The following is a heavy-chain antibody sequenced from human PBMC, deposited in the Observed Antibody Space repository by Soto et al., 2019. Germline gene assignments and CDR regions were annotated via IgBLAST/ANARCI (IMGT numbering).Heavy chain of an antibody. V-gene: IGHV3-53*05. Sequence: GGSLRLSCAHSGFTVSSNYMNWVRQVPEKGLEWVSVIYSGGSTYYADSVKGRFTISRDNSKNTVYLEMNSLRAEDTAVYYCARMNLGSISYYFDYWGQGTLGTVSS. D-gene: IGHD3-10*01. CDR1: GFTVSSNY. CDR2: IYSGGST. J-gene: IGHJ4*02. CDR3: ARMNLGSISYYFDY.